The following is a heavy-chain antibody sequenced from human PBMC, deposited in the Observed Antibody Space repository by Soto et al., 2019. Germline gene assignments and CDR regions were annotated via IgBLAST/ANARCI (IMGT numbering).Heavy chain of an antibody. CDR3: AKPRAYKYYYGMDV. D-gene: IGHD1-1*01. J-gene: IGHJ6*02. Sequence: GGSLRLSCAASGFTFSSYGMHWVRQAPGKGREWVAVISYDGSNKYYADSVKGRFTISRDNSKNTLYLQMNSLRAEDTAVYYCAKPRAYKYYYGMDVWGQGTTVTVSS. CDR2: ISYDGSNK. CDR1: GFTFSSYG. V-gene: IGHV3-30*18.